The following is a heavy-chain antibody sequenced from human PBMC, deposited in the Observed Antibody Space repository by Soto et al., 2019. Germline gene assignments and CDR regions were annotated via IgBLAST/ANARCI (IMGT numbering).Heavy chain of an antibody. Sequence: SETLSLTCTVSGGSISSGDYYWSWIRQPPGKGLEWIGYIYYSGSTYYNPSLKSRVTISVDTSKNQFSLKLSSVTAADTAVYYCARESLPAAIYYWGQGTLVTVSS. D-gene: IGHD2-2*01. V-gene: IGHV4-30-4*01. CDR1: GGSISSGDYY. CDR2: IYYSGST. J-gene: IGHJ4*02. CDR3: ARESLPAAIYY.